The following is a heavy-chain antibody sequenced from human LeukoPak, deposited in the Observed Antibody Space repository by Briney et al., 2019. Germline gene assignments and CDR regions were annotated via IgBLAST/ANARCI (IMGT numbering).Heavy chain of an antibody. CDR2: ISGSSPNT. D-gene: IGHD3-16*01. Sequence: ASVTVSCKAYGSSYMMHGTRWLRQAPGQGLEWMGWISGSSPNTNYAQRLQGRVTMTTDTSTTTAYMEVRSLRSDDTAVYYCARATGTWGHDGFDIWGQGTMVTVSS. CDR1: GSSYMMHG. J-gene: IGHJ3*02. V-gene: IGHV1-18*04. CDR3: ARATGTWGHDGFDI.